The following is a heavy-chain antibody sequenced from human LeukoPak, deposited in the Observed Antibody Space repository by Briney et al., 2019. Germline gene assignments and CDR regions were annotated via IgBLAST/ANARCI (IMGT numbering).Heavy chain of an antibody. CDR3: ATDYGGNRRKPVGLV. V-gene: IGHV5-51*01. J-gene: IGHJ4*02. CDR2: IYPGDSDT. CDR1: GYSFTSYW. Sequence: GESLKISSKGSGYSFTSYWIGWVRQMPGKGLEWMGIIYPGDSDTRYSPSFQGQVTISADKSISTAYLQWSSLKASDTAMYYCATDYGGNRRKPVGLVWGQGTLVTVSS. D-gene: IGHD4-17*01.